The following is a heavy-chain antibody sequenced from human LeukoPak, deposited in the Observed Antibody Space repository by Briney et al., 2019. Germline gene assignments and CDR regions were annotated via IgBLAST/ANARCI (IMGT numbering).Heavy chain of an antibody. Sequence: GGSLRLSCAPSGFSFSTYWMSWVRQAPGKGLEWVANIKEDGSQKYYVDSVKGRFTIFRDNAKNSLSLQMNSLRADDTAVYYCARARRVWFGEHEAHFDYWGQGTLVTVSS. CDR2: IKEDGSQK. V-gene: IGHV3-7*03. CDR3: ARARRVWFGEHEAHFDY. J-gene: IGHJ4*02. CDR1: GFSFSTYW. D-gene: IGHD3-10*01.